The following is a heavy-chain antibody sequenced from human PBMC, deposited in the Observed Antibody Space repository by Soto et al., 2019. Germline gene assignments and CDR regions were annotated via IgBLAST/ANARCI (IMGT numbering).Heavy chain of an antibody. Sequence: GASVKVSCRTSGGTFSSYAISWVRQAPGQGLEWMGGINPSGGSTSYAQKFQGRVTMTRDTSTSTVYMELSSLRSEDTAVYYCAREADCSSTSCYSYYDSSGYADYWGQGTLVTVSS. CDR3: AREADCSSTSCYSYYDSSGYADY. CDR2: INPSGGST. J-gene: IGHJ4*02. V-gene: IGHV1-46*01. D-gene: IGHD2-2*02. CDR1: GGTFSSYA.